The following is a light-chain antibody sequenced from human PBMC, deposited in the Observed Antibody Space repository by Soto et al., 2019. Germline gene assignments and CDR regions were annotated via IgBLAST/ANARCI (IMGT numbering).Light chain of an antibody. V-gene: IGLV1-47*01. CDR3: AAWDDGLSGYYV. CDR2: ENN. Sequence: QSVLTQPPSASGTPGQRITISRSGSPSNIGSNAVSWCQQFPGTAPKLLIYENNQRPSGVPDRFSASKSGTSASMAISGLRSEDEAEYYCAAWDDGLSGYYVFGTGTKVTV. J-gene: IGLJ1*01. CDR1: PSNIGSNA.